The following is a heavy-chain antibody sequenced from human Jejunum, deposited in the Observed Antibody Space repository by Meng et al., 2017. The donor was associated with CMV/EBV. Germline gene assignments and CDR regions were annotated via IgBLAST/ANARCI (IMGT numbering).Heavy chain of an antibody. D-gene: IGHD6-6*01. J-gene: IGHJ4*02. V-gene: IGHV3-7*01. CDR1: GLTFSTFW. Sequence: SLGLSCASSGLTFSTFWMSWFRQAPGKGLEWVAHIKQDGSEKYYVDSVKGRFTISRDNTENSLFLQMNTLRAEDTAVYYCATTSGSSYWGQGALVTVSS. CDR3: ATTSGSSY. CDR2: IKQDGSEK.